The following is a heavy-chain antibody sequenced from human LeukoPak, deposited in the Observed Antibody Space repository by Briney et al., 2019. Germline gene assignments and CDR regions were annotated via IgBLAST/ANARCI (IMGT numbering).Heavy chain of an antibody. V-gene: IGHV4-39*01. CDR1: GYSITNTYY. J-gene: IGHJ4*02. CDR3: ARHVFRYGSGSYHFDY. Sequence: PSETLSLTCSVSGYSITNTYYWGWIRQPPGQGLEWIGSIYYSGSTYYNPSLKSRVTISVDTSKNQFSLKLSSVTAADTAVYYCARHVFRYGSGSYHFDYWGQGTLVTVSS. CDR2: IYYSGST. D-gene: IGHD3-10*01.